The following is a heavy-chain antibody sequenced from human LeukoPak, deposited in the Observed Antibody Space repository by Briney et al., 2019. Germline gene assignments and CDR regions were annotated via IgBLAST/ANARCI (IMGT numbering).Heavy chain of an antibody. CDR2: IYTSGST. CDR1: GGSISSGSYY. CDR3: ARVACGGDCRGHYYYYYMDV. D-gene: IGHD2-21*02. Sequence: TPSETLSLTCTVSGGSISSGSYYWSWIRQPAGKGLEWIGRIYTSGSTNYNPSLKSRFTMSVDTSKNHFSLKLSFVTAADTAVYYCARVACGGDCRGHYYYYYMDVWGKGSTVTISS. V-gene: IGHV4-61*02. J-gene: IGHJ6*03.